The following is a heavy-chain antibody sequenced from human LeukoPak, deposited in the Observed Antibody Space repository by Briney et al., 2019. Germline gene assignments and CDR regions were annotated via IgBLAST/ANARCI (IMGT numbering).Heavy chain of an antibody. D-gene: IGHD3-22*01. CDR2: IIPIFGTA. J-gene: IGHJ5*02. V-gene: IGHV1-69*05. Sequence: GASVKVSCKASGATFSSYAISWVRQAPGQGLEWMGGIIPIFGTANYAQKFQGRVTITTDESTSTAYMELSSLRSEDTAVYYCASCYDSSGYGYSFDPWGQGTLVTVSS. CDR1: GATFSSYA. CDR3: ASCYDSSGYGYSFDP.